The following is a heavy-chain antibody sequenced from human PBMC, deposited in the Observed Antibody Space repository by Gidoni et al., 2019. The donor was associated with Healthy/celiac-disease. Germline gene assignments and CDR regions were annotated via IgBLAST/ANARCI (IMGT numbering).Heavy chain of an antibody. V-gene: IGHV3-30*18. CDR3: ANTRSGYYRDAFDI. D-gene: IGHD3-22*01. CDR2: ISYDGSNK. J-gene: IGHJ3*02. Sequence: QVQLVESGGGVVQPGRSLRLSCAASGFPFSSYGMHWVRQAPGKGLEWVAVISYDGSNKYYADSVKGRFTISRDNSKNTLYLQMNSLRAEDTAVYYCANTRSGYYRDAFDIWGQGTMVTVSS. CDR1: GFPFSSYG.